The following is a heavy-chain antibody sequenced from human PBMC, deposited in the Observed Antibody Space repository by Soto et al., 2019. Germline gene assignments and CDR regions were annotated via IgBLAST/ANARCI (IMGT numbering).Heavy chain of an antibody. D-gene: IGHD2-15*01. CDR2: IYWDDDK. Sequence: QITLKESGPTLVKPTQTLTLTCTFSGFSLSTSGLGVGWIRQPPAKALEWLALIYWDDDKRYSPSLKSRLTITKDTSKNQVVLTMTNMDPVDTATYYCAHRRSGGFMDYWGQGTLVTVSS. V-gene: IGHV2-5*02. CDR1: GFSLSTSGLG. J-gene: IGHJ4*02. CDR3: AHRRSGGFMDY.